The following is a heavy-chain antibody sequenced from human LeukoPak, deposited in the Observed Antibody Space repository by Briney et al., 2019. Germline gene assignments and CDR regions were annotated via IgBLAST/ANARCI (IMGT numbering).Heavy chain of an antibody. V-gene: IGHV1-69*13. J-gene: IGHJ6*03. CDR3: ARSEYSSSSGYYYMDV. Sequence: AASVTVSCKASGGTFSSYAISWVRQAPGQGLEWMGGIIPIFGTANYAQKFQGRVTITADESTSTAYMELSSLRSEDTAVYYCARSEYSSSSGYYYMDVWGKGTTVTVSS. D-gene: IGHD6-6*01. CDR1: GGTFSSYA. CDR2: IIPIFGTA.